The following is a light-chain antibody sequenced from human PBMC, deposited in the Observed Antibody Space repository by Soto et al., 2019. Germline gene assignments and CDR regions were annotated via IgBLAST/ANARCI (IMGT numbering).Light chain of an antibody. CDR1: QSVSSN. CDR2: GAS. Sequence: EIVMTQSPATLSVSPGERATLSCRASQSVSSNLAWYQQKPGQAPRLLIYGASTRATGIPARFSGSGSGTELNLTISSLQSEYFAIYYCQQYNNWSFTFGPGTKVDIK. V-gene: IGKV3-15*01. J-gene: IGKJ3*01. CDR3: QQYNNWSFT.